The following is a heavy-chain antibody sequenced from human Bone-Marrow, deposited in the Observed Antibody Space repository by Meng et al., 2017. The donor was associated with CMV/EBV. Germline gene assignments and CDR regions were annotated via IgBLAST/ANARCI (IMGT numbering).Heavy chain of an antibody. CDR1: GFIFSNFW. J-gene: IGHJ4*02. D-gene: IGHD6-19*01. Sequence: GGSLRLSCSASGFIFSNFWMNVVRQAPGKGLDWVANINEDGSEKYFADSVLGRFFISRDNAENSLYLQMDSLGVEDTAVYYCLRGTVAGPGIDHWGRGTLVTVSS. V-gene: IGHV3-7*04. CDR3: LRGTVAGPGIDH. CDR2: INEDGSEK.